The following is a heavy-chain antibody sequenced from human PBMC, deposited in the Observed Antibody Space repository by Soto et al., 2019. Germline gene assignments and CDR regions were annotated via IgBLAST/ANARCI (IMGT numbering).Heavy chain of an antibody. CDR1: GFTFSDYY. CDR3: ARYSYAFLWYYGMDF. J-gene: IGHJ6*02. CDR2: ISSSGSTI. Sequence: PGGSLRLSCAASGFTFSDYYMSWIRQAPGKGLEWVSYISSSGSTIYYADSVKGRFTISRDNAKNSLYLQMNGLRAEDTAVYYCARYSYAFLWYYGMDFWGQGSTVTVSS. V-gene: IGHV3-11*01. D-gene: IGHD5-18*01.